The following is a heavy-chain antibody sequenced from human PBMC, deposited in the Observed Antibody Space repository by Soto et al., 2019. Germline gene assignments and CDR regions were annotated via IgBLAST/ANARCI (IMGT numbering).Heavy chain of an antibody. CDR1: GYSFTSYW. CDR3: ARELGYCSSTSCYSPPYGMDV. D-gene: IGHD2-2*02. V-gene: IGHV5-10-1*01. J-gene: IGHJ6*02. Sequence: GESLKISCKGSGYSFTSYWISWVRQMPGKGLEWMGRIDPSDSYTNYSPSFQGRVTISADKSISTAYLQGSSLKASDTAMYYCARELGYCSSTSCYSPPYGMDVWGQGTTVTVS. CDR2: IDPSDSYT.